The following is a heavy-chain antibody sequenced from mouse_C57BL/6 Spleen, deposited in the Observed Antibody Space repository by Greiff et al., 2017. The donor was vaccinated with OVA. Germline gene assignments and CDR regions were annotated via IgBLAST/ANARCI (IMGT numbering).Heavy chain of an antibody. D-gene: IGHD2-3*01. CDR2: IYPGDGDT. V-gene: IGHV1-80*01. CDR3: ARGGDGYYYAMDY. Sequence: VKLMESGAELVKPGASVKISCKASGYAFSSYWMNWVKQRPGKGLEWIGQIYPGDGDTNYNGKFKGKATLTADKSSSTAYMQLSSLTSEDSAVYFCARGGDGYYYAMDYWGQGTSVTVSS. CDR1: GYAFSSYW. J-gene: IGHJ4*01.